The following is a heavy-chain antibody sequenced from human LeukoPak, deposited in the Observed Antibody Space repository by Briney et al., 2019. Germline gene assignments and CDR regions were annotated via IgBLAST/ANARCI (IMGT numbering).Heavy chain of an antibody. Sequence: PGRSLRLSCAASGFTFSSYAMHWVRQAPGKGLEWVAVISYDGSNKYYADSVKGRFTISRDNSKNTLYLQMNSLRAEDTAVYYCASGFRYCSSTSCYDFGYYGMDVWGKGTTVTVSS. D-gene: IGHD2-2*01. CDR1: GFTFSSYA. CDR2: ISYDGSNK. V-gene: IGHV3-30-3*01. CDR3: ASGFRYCSSTSCYDFGYYGMDV. J-gene: IGHJ6*04.